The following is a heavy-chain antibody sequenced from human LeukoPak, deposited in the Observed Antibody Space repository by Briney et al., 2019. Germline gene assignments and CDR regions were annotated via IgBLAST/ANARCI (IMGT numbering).Heavy chain of an antibody. V-gene: IGHV3-21*01. D-gene: IGHD3-10*01. J-gene: IGHJ4*02. CDR3: ARGRYYGSGTYHGLGDY. Sequence: GGSLRLSCAASGFTFSSYSMNWVRQAPGKGLEWVSSISSGSRYIYYADSVKGRFTISRDDAKNSLYLQMDSLRAEDTALFYCARGRYYGSGTYHGLGDYWGQGTLVTVSS. CDR2: ISSGSRYI. CDR1: GFTFSSYS.